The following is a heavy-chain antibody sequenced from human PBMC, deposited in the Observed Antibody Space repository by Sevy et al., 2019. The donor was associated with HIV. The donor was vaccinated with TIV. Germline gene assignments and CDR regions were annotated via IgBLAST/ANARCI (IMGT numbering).Heavy chain of an antibody. CDR1: GFTFSNAW. CDR2: IKSKTDGGTT. D-gene: IGHD3-10*01. J-gene: IGHJ4*02. V-gene: IGHV3-15*01. CDR3: TTDSKPRGLSALLDY. Sequence: GGSLRLSCAASGFTFSNAWMSWVRQAPGKGLEWVGRIKSKTDGGTTDYAAPVKGRFTISRDDSKNTLYLQMNSLKTEDTAIYYCTTDSKPRGLSALLDYWGQGTLVTVSS.